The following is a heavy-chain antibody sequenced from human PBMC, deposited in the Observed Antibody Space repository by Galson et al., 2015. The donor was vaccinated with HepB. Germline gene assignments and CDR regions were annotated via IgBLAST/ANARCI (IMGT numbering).Heavy chain of an antibody. Sequence: SLRLSCAASGFTFSSYSMNWVRQAPGKGLEWVSYISSSSSTIYYADSVKGRFTISRDNAKNSLYLQMNSLRDEDTAVYYCARDRPQWLVFLEDYYYGMDVWGQGTTVTVSS. V-gene: IGHV3-48*02. CDR1: GFTFSSYS. CDR3: ARDRPQWLVFLEDYYYGMDV. D-gene: IGHD6-19*01. J-gene: IGHJ6*02. CDR2: ISSSSSTI.